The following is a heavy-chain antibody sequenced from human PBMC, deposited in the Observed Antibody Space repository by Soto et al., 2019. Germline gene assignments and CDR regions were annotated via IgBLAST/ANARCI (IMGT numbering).Heavy chain of an antibody. Sequence: PSETLSLTXTVSGVSISKYYWSWIRQPAGKGLEWIGRMFYSGYTNYNPSLKSRVTMSVDTSKNQFSLKLRSVTAADTAVYYCATDKVALVPGIISGWNWFDPWGQGALVTVSS. CDR2: MFYSGYT. CDR3: ATDKVALVPGIISGWNWFDP. V-gene: IGHV4-4*07. CDR1: GVSISKYY. D-gene: IGHD5-12*01. J-gene: IGHJ5*02.